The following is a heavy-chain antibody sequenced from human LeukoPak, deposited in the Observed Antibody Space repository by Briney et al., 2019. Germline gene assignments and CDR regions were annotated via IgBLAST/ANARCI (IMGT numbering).Heavy chain of an antibody. Sequence: SVKVSCKASGYTFTSYDINWVRQATGQGLEWMGWMNPNSGNTGYAQKFQGRVTMTRNTSISTAYMELSSLRSEDTAVYYCARGRSIAAAGTINYWGQGTLVTVSS. CDR1: GYTFTSYD. CDR3: ARGRSIAAAGTINY. J-gene: IGHJ4*02. CDR2: MNPNSGNT. V-gene: IGHV1-8*01. D-gene: IGHD6-13*01.